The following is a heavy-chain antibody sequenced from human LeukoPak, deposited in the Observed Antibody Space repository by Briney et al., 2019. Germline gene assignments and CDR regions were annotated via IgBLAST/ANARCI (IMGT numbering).Heavy chain of an antibody. CDR1: GGSISSYC. J-gene: IGHJ4*02. CDR3: ASDIAAAGVFTFDY. D-gene: IGHD6-13*01. Sequence: SETLSLTCTVSGGSISSYCWSWIRQPPGKGLEWIGYIYYSGSTNYNPSLKSRVTISVDTSKNQFSLKLSSVTAADTAVYYCASDIAAAGVFTFDYWGQGTLVTVSS. CDR2: IYYSGST. V-gene: IGHV4-59*01.